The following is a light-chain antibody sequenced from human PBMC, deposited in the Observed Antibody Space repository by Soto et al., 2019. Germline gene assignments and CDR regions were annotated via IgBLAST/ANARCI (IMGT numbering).Light chain of an antibody. CDR1: QSVSSNY. Sequence: AWTQSPCTLSLSPWERSTLFCMASQSVSSNYLAWYHQKPGQAPRLLIFAASSMQTGIPARFSGSGSGTDFTLTISRLEPEDFAVYYCQQYGSSPVTFGQGTRLEI. V-gene: IGKV3-20*01. CDR2: AAS. J-gene: IGKJ5*01. CDR3: QQYGSSPVT.